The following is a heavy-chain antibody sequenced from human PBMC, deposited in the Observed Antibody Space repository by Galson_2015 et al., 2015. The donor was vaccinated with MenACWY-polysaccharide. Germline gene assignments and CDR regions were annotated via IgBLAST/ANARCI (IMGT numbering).Heavy chain of an antibody. D-gene: IGHD4-11*01. CDR2: ISYLGNNE. J-gene: IGHJ5*02. Sequence: SLRLSCAASGFTFSDYTLHWLRQAPGKGLEWVAVISYLGNNEYYANSVKGRFTISRDNSNNTLYLQMNSLKTVDTAIYYCARDRGRWEPRSNYFDPWGQGTLVTVSS. CDR1: GFTFSDYT. V-gene: IGHV3-30-3*01. CDR3: ARDRGRWEPRSNYFDP.